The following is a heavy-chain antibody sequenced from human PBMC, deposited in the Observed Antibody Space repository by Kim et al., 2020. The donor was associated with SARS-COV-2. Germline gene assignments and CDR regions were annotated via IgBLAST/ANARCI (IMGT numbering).Heavy chain of an antibody. Sequence: YTPSLKGRVTISVDRSKNQFSLKLSSVTAADTAVYYCARENTVTTGWFDPWGQGTLVTVSS. J-gene: IGHJ5*02. CDR3: ARENTVTTGWFDP. V-gene: IGHV4-30-2*01. D-gene: IGHD4-17*01.